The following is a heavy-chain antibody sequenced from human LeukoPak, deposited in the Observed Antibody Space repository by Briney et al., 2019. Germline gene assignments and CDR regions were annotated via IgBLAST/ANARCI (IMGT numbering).Heavy chain of an antibody. CDR1: GGSISSSNYY. J-gene: IGHJ3*02. CDR3: ARPRDMIVVVGAFDI. Sequence: SETLSLTCTVSGGSISSSNYYWGWIRQPPGKGLEWIGSIYYSGSTYYNPSLKSRVTISVDTSKNQFSLKLSSVTAADTAVYYCARPRDMIVVVGAFDIWGQGTMVTVSS. V-gene: IGHV4-39*01. CDR2: IYYSGST. D-gene: IGHD3-22*01.